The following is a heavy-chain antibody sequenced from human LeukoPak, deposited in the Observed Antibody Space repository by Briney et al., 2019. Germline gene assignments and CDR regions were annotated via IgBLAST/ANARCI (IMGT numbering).Heavy chain of an antibody. J-gene: IGHJ4*02. Sequence: ASVKVSCKASGGTFSSYAISWVRQAPGQGLEWMGGIIPIFGTANYAQKFQGRVTITTDESTSTAYMELSSLRSEDTAVYYCARDPYSGSSYFDYWGQGTLVTVSS. CDR2: IIPIFGTA. V-gene: IGHV1-69*05. D-gene: IGHD1-26*01. CDR3: ARDPYSGSSYFDY. CDR1: GGTFSSYA.